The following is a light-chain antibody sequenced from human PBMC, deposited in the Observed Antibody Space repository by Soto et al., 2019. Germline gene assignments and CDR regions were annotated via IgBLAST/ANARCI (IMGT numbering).Light chain of an antibody. CDR1: QSISNW. V-gene: IGKV1-5*01. Sequence: DIQMTQSPSTLSASVGDRVTITCRASQSISNWLAWYQQKSGKAPKLLIYAASTLQSGVPSRFSGSGSGTEFTLTIDSLQPEDFATYYCQQYNSYPGTFGQGTKVDIK. CDR3: QQYNSYPGT. J-gene: IGKJ1*01. CDR2: AAS.